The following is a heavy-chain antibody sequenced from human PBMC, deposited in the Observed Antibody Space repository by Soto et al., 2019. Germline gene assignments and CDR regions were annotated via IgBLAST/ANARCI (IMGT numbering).Heavy chain of an antibody. CDR2: ISAYNGNT. J-gene: IGHJ4*02. D-gene: IGHD4-17*01. Sequence: QVQLVQSGVEVEKPGASVKVSCKASGYTFTSYGVSWVRQAPGQGLEWMGWISAYNGNTNYAQKFQGRVTTTTDPSTSTAYMELRSLRSHDTAVYYCARDVPTVTTGGPDYWGQGTLVTVSS. CDR3: ARDVPTVTTGGPDY. CDR1: GYTFTSYG. V-gene: IGHV1-18*01.